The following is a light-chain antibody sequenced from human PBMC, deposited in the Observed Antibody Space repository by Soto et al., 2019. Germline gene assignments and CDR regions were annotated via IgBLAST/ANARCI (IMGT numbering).Light chain of an antibody. CDR3: QKYNSAPWT. V-gene: IGKV1-27*01. Sequence: DIQMTQSPSSLSASVGDRVTITCRASQGISNFLAWHQQKPGKVPRLLIYAASTLQSGVPSRFSGSGSGTDFTLNITSLQPEDVATYYCQKYNSAPWTFCQGTRVEIK. CDR1: QGISNF. J-gene: IGKJ1*01. CDR2: AAS.